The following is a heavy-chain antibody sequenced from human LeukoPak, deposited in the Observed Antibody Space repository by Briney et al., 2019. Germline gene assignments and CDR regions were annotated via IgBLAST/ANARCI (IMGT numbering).Heavy chain of an antibody. CDR3: ARGGAFRDVVDDDFDF. D-gene: IGHD3-3*02. CDR1: GVSISRYC. CDR2: MYYSGSA. Sequence: PSETLSLTSTVSGVSISRYCWSWIRQSPGKGLEWIGYMYYSGSASYNPSLESRVTISVDTSKNHLSLRLTSVTAADTAVYYCARGGAFRDVVDDDFDFWGQGTLVTVSS. V-gene: IGHV4-59*08. J-gene: IGHJ4*02.